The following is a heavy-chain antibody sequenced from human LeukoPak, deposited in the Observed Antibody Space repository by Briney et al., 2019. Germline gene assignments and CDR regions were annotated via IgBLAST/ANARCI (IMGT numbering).Heavy chain of an antibody. J-gene: IGHJ4*02. Sequence: PSETLSLTCTVSGGSISSYYWSWIRQPPGKGLEWIGYIYYSGSTNYNPSLKSRVTISVDTSKNQFSLKLSSVTAADTAVYYCARHGSHYWGQGTLVTVSS. V-gene: IGHV4-59*08. CDR3: ARHGSHY. CDR2: IYYSGST. CDR1: GGSISSYY. D-gene: IGHD2-15*01.